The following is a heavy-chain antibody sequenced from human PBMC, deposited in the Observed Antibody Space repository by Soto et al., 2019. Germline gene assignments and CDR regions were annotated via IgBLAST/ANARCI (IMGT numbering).Heavy chain of an antibody. CDR3: AKDLVSIFGVAPDY. V-gene: IGHV3-23*01. CDR1: GFTFSSYA. CDR2: ISGSGGST. J-gene: IGHJ4*02. Sequence: EVQLLESGGGLVQPGGSLRLSCAASGFTFSSYAMSWVRQAPGKGLEWVSAISGSGGSTDYADSEKGRFTISRDNSKNTLYLQMNSLRAEDTALYYCAKDLVSIFGVAPDYWGQGTLVTVSS. D-gene: IGHD3-3*01.